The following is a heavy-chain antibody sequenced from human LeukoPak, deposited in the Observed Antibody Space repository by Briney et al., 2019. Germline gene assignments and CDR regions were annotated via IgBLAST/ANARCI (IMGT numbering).Heavy chain of an antibody. CDR3: ASAVAGTDYYGMDV. V-gene: IGHV1-2*04. CDR2: INPNSGGT. J-gene: IGHJ6*02. CDR1: GYTFTGYY. D-gene: IGHD6-19*01. Sequence: ASVTVSCTASGYTFTGYYMHWVRQAPGQGLEWMGWINPNSGGTNYAQKFQGWVTTTRDTPISTAYMVLSRLRSDDAAVYYCASAVAGTDYYGMDVWGQGTTVTASS.